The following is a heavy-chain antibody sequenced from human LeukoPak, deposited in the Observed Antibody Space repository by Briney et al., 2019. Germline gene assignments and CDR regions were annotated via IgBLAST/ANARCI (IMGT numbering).Heavy chain of an antibody. CDR1: GGTFSSYA. CDR2: IIPIFGTA. D-gene: IGHD2-15*01. J-gene: IGHJ4*02. CDR3: ARSTDIVVVVARSALDY. Sequence: RASVTVSCKASGGTFSSYAISWVRQAPGQGLEWMGGIIPIFGTANYAQKFQGRVTITADESTSIAYMELSSLRSEDTAVYYCARSTDIVVVVARSALDYWGQGTLVTVSS. V-gene: IGHV1-69*13.